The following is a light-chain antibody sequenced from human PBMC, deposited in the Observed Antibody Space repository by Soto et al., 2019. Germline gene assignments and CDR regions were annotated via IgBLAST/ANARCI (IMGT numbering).Light chain of an antibody. V-gene: IGKV3-15*01. CDR2: GAS. J-gene: IGKJ5*01. CDR3: QQYNNCPPIT. CDR1: QSVSSN. Sequence: IGVSLSPATLSVTPAERATLSCRASQSVSSNLAWYQQKPGQAPRLLIYGASTRATGIPARFSGSGSGTEFTLTISSRQSEDFAVYYCQQYNNCPPITFGQGTRLEIK.